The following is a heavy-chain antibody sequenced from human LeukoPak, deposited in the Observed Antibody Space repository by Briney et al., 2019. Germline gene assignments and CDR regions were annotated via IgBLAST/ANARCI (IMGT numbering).Heavy chain of an antibody. Sequence: PSETLSLTCAVYGGSFSGYYWSWIRQPPGKGLEWIGEINHSGSTNYSPSLKSRVTISVDTSKNQFSLKLSSVTAADTAVYYCARVWYDFWSGYRFDYWGQGTLVTVSS. CDR2: INHSGST. V-gene: IGHV4-34*01. D-gene: IGHD3-3*01. CDR1: GGSFSGYY. CDR3: ARVWYDFWSGYRFDY. J-gene: IGHJ4*02.